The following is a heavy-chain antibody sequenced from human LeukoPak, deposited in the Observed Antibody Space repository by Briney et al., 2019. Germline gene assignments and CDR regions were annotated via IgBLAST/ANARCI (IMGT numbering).Heavy chain of an antibody. Sequence: GGSLRLSCAGSGFAFNSYAMSWVRQAPGKGLEWISAISGSALATCYADSVKGRFAISRDNSMHTLYLQMNTLRAEDSAVYFCARASSYYDILTGLDSWGQGILVTVSS. CDR2: ISGSALAT. J-gene: IGHJ4*02. D-gene: IGHD3-9*01. CDR3: ARASSYYDILTGLDS. V-gene: IGHV3-23*01. CDR1: GFAFNSYA.